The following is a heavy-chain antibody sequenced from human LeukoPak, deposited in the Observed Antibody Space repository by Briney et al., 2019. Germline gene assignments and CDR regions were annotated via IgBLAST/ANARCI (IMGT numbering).Heavy chain of an antibody. D-gene: IGHD2-2*01. Sequence: ASVKVSCKASGYTFTSYYMHWVRQAPGQGLEWMGIINPSGGSTSYAQKFQGRVTMTRDTSTSTVYMELSSLRSEDTAVYCCTIYPIVVVPAAILDYWGQGTLVTVSS. V-gene: IGHV1-46*01. CDR1: GYTFTSYY. CDR3: TIYPIVVVPAAILDY. CDR2: INPSGGST. J-gene: IGHJ4*02.